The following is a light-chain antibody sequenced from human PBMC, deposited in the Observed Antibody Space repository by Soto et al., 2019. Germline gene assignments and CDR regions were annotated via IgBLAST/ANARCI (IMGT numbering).Light chain of an antibody. CDR1: QGVGNN. CDR2: GAY. V-gene: IGKV3-15*01. Sequence: EIVMTQSPATLSVSPGERTTLSCRASQGVGNNLAWYQQKPGQAPRLLIYGAYTRATGIPARFSGSGSGTDFTLTISSLQSEDFAVYYCQHYNYWPPKTFGQGTKVDI. CDR3: QHYNYWPPKT. J-gene: IGKJ1*01.